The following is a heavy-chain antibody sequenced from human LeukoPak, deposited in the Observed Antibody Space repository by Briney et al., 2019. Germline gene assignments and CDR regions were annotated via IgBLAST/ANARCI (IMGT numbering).Heavy chain of an antibody. CDR3: ARDIGIGYCSSTSCPPPFDY. CDR2: ISAYNGNT. Sequence: ASVKISCKASGYTFTSYGISWVRQAPGQGLEWMGWISAYNGNTNYAQKLQGRVTMTTDTSTSTAYMELRSLRSDDTAVYYCARDIGIGYCSSTSCPPPFDYWGQGTLVTVSS. J-gene: IGHJ4*02. CDR1: GYTFTSYG. V-gene: IGHV1-18*01. D-gene: IGHD2-2*01.